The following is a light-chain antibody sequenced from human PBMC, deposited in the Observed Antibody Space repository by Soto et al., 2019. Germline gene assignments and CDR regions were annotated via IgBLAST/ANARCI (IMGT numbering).Light chain of an antibody. CDR3: SSYTSSSTLGV. J-gene: IGLJ1*01. CDR1: SSDVGAYND. V-gene: IGLV2-14*01. CDR2: DVS. Sequence: QSALTQPASVSGSPGQWITISCTGTSSDVGAYNDVHWYQQHPGKAPKVMIYDVSHRPSGDSNRFPGDKSGNPASLTTSGLQDEDESDYYGSSYTSSSTLGVFGTGTKVTVL.